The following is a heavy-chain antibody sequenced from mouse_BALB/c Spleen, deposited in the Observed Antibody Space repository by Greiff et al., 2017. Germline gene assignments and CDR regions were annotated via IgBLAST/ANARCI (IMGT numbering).Heavy chain of an antibody. CDR2: IYPGNSDT. CDR1: GYTFTSYW. CDR3: TRSEGKNYAMDY. V-gene: IGHV1-5*01. Sequence: EVMLVESGTVLARPGASVKMSCKASGYTFTSYWMHWVKQRPGQGLEWIGAIYPGNSDTSYNQKFKGKAKLTAVTSTSTAYMELSSLTNEDSAVYYCTRSEGKNYAMDYWGQGTSVTVSS. J-gene: IGHJ4*01.